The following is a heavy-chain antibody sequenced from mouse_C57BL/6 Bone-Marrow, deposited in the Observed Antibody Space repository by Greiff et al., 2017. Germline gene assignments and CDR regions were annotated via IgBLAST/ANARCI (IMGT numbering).Heavy chain of an antibody. D-gene: IGHD2-2*01. CDR1: GYSIPSGYY. CDR3: ARGRGLREDYFDY. V-gene: IGHV3-6*01. J-gene: IGHJ2*01. Sequence: EVQLQESGPGLVKPSQSLSLTCSVTGYSIPSGYYWNWIRQFPGNKLEWMGYISYDGSNNYNPSLKHRISITRDTSKNQFFLKLNSVTTEDTATNYCARGRGLREDYFDYWGQGTTLTVSS. CDR2: ISYDGSN.